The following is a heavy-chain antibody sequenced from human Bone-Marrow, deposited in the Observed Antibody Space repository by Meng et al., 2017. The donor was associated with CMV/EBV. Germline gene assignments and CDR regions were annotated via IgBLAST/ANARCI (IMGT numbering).Heavy chain of an antibody. V-gene: IGHV3-23*01. CDR3: ARDPLIDYYASESYTFDY. D-gene: IGHD3-10*01. CDR1: GFTFSSYA. Sequence: GESLKISCAASGFTFSSYAMSWVRQAPGKGLEWVSVIRGSGGSTYYADSVKGRFTISRDNSKNMLYLQMNSLRAEDTVVLYCARDPLIDYYASESYTFDYWGQGTLVTVSS. J-gene: IGHJ4*02. CDR2: IRGSGGST.